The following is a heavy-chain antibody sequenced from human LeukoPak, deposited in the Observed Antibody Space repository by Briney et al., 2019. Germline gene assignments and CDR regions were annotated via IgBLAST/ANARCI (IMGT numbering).Heavy chain of an antibody. J-gene: IGHJ6*04. CDR1: GGSFSGYY. V-gene: IGHV4-34*01. CDR3: ARRAYYYGSGSYGMDV. D-gene: IGHD3-10*01. Sequence: SETLSLTCAVYGGSFSGYYWSWIRQPPGKGLEWIREINHSGSTNYNPSLKSRVTISVDTSKNQFSLKLSSVTAADTAVYYCARRAYYYGSGSYGMDVWGKGTTVTVSS. CDR2: INHSGST.